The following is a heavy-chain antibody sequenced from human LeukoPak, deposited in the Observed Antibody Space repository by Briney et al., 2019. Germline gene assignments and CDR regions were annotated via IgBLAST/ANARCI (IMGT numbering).Heavy chain of an antibody. D-gene: IGHD3-10*01. CDR3: ARAGSGMDV. V-gene: IGHV3-30*03. J-gene: IGHJ6*02. CDR1: GFTFSSYG. Sequence: GGSLRLSCAASGFTFSSYGMHWVRQAPGKGPEWVAVTSYDGSNKYYADSVKGRFTISRDNSKNTLYLQMNSLRAEDTAVYYCARAGSGMDVWGQGTTVTVSS. CDR2: TSYDGSNK.